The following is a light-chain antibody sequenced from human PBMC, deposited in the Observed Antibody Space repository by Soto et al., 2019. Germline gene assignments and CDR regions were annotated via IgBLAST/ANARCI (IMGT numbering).Light chain of an antibody. V-gene: IGKV3-15*01. Sequence: EIVVTQSPATLSVSPGERVTLSCRASETVATYITWYQQKPGQAPRLLIYDASTRATDVPARFSGRGSGTEFPLTITSLQSEDFAVYYCQHYHRWPPFSFGPGTKLEIK. J-gene: IGKJ2*01. CDR2: DAS. CDR1: ETVATY. CDR3: QHYHRWPPFS.